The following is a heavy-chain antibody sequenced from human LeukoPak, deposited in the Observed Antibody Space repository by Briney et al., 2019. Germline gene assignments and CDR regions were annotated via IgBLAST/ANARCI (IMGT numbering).Heavy chain of an antibody. CDR2: INYTGST. Sequence: SETLSLTCAVYGGSFSGFYWSWIRHVPGKGLEWIGEINYTGSTSYNPSLKSRVTISVDTPQNQFFLLLTSVTAADTAVYYCARVAGYLPTRWFDPWGQGTHVTVSS. D-gene: IGHD6-25*01. V-gene: IGHV4-34*01. CDR1: GGSFSGFY. J-gene: IGHJ5*02. CDR3: ARVAGYLPTRWFDP.